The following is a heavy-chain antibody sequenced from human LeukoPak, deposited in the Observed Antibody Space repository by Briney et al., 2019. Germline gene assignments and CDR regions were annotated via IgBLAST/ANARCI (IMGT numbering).Heavy chain of an antibody. CDR1: GLTFSSYA. D-gene: IGHD3-22*01. CDR3: ARDPDFYDSSGYWDY. J-gene: IGHJ4*02. CDR2: ISYDGSNK. V-gene: IGHV3-30-3*01. Sequence: GRSLRLSCAASGLTFSSYAMHWVRQAPGKGLEWVALISYDGSNKYYADSVKGRFTISRDNSKNTLYLQMNSLRAEDTAVYYCARDPDFYDSSGYWDYWGQGTLVTVSS.